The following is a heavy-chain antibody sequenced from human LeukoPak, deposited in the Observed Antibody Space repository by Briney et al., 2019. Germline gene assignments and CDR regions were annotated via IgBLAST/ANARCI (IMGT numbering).Heavy chain of an antibody. V-gene: IGHV3-7*03. CDR2: IKIDGSEK. CDR3: ARDQYDTWSRRGNFDS. J-gene: IGHJ4*02. CDR1: GFTFGKYW. Sequence: PGGSLRLSCVASGFTFGKYWMSWVRQAPGEGLEWVANIKIDGSEKNYVDSVKGRFTISRDNTKNSLYLQMNSLRAEDTAVFYCARDQYDTWSRRGNFDSWGQGTLVIVSS. D-gene: IGHD3-3*01.